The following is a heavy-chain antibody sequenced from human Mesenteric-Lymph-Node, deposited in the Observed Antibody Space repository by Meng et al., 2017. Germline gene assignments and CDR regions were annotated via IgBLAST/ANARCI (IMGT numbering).Heavy chain of an antibody. V-gene: IGHV3-21*04. Sequence: GGSLRLSCAASGFSFSSYSVNWVRQAPGKGLEWVSSISSSSTYIYYADSVKGRFSISRDNANNSLLLQMNSLRVEDTAVYYCARESDSSWPTFDYWGQGTLVTVSS. J-gene: IGHJ4*02. CDR2: ISSSSTYI. CDR1: GFSFSSYS. CDR3: ARESDSSWPTFDY. D-gene: IGHD6-13*01.